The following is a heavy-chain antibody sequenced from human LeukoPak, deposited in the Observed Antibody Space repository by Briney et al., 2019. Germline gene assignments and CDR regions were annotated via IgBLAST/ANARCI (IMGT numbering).Heavy chain of an antibody. D-gene: IGHD4-11*01. J-gene: IGHJ4*02. CDR3: ARDKDYVNYPFDY. CDR2: ISSSSTSK. V-gene: IGHV3-48*02. Sequence: GGSVRLSCAASGFNFGTYSMNWVRQAPGKGLEWVSHISSSSTSKYYADSVKGRFTISRDNAKNSLFLQMNSLRDEDTAVYYCARDKDYVNYPFDYWGQGTLCTVSS. CDR1: GFNFGTYS.